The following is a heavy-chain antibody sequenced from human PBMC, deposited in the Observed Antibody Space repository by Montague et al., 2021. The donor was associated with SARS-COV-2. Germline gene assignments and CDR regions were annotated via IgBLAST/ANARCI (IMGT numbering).Heavy chain of an antibody. Sequence: SETLSLTCTVSGGSISTYYWSWIRQPPGKGLEWIGYIYYSGSTNYSPSXXSRVTISVDTSKNQFSLKLSSVTAADTAVYYCARDGYNAHQNYWYFDLWGRGTLVTASS. J-gene: IGHJ2*01. CDR2: IYYSGST. CDR1: GGSISTYY. D-gene: IGHD5-24*01. CDR3: ARDGYNAHQNYWYFDL. V-gene: IGHV4-59*12.